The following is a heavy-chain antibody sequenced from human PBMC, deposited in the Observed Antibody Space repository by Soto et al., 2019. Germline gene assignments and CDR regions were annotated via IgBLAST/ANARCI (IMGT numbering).Heavy chain of an antibody. CDR3: AKDGGFGEVFPDY. Sequence: QVPLVESGGGVVQPGRSLRLSCAASGFTFSSYGMHWVRQAPGKGLEWVAVISYDGSNKYYADSVKGRFTISRDNSKTTLYLQMNSLRAEDTAVYYCAKDGGFGEVFPDYWGQGTLVTVSS. V-gene: IGHV3-30*18. J-gene: IGHJ4*02. CDR2: ISYDGSNK. D-gene: IGHD3-10*01. CDR1: GFTFSSYG.